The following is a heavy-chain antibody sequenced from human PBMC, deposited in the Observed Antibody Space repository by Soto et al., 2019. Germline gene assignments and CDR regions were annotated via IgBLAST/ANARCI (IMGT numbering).Heavy chain of an antibody. CDR2: IYYSGST. CDR3: ARDSMVRGVSYYYYGMDV. CDR1: GGSISSGGYY. J-gene: IGHJ6*02. Sequence: SETLSLTCTVSGGSISSGGYYWSWIRQHPGKGLEWIGYIYYSGSTYYNPSLKSRVTISVDTSKNQFSLKLSSVTAADTAVYYCARDSMVRGVSYYYYGMDVWGQGTTVTVSS. D-gene: IGHD3-10*01. V-gene: IGHV4-31*03.